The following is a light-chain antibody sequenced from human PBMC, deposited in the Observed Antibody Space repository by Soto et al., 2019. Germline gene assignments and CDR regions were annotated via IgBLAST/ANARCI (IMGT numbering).Light chain of an antibody. CDR2: DAS. CDR3: QQRSDWPPT. J-gene: IGKJ5*01. V-gene: IGKV3D-20*02. CDR1: QSVSTRN. Sequence: EIVLTQSPGTLSLSPGERATLSCRASQSVSTRNLAWYQQKPGQAPRLLIYDASTRATGIPDRFSGSGSGTDFTLTISSLEPEDFAVYFCQQRSDWPPTFGQGTRLEIK.